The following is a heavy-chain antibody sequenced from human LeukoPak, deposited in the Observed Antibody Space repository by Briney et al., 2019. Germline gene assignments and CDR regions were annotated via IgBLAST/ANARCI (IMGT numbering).Heavy chain of an antibody. CDR2: IKQDGSEK. V-gene: IGHV3-7*01. D-gene: IGHD2-15*01. CDR1: EFTFSNYG. J-gene: IGHJ6*03. CDR3: ARGGSCSGATCYSPLYYYFYYMDV. Sequence: PGGSLRLSCAASEFTFSNYGMHWVRQTPGKGLEWVANIKQDGSEKYYVDSVKGRFTISRDNAKNSLYLQMNSLRAEDTGVYFCARGGSCSGATCYSPLYYYFYYMDVWGKGTTVTVSS.